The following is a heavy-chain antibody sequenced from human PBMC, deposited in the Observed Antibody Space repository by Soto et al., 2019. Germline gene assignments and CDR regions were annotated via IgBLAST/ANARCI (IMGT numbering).Heavy chain of an antibody. CDR1: GGTFSSYA. V-gene: IGHV1-69*05. Sequence: GASVKVSCKASGGTFSSYAISWVRQAPGQGLEWMGGIIPIFGTANYAQKFQGRVTMTRDTSISTAYMELSRLRSDDTAVYYCARDRLYYDILTGYYGGYYYYGMDVWGQGTTVTVSS. CDR2: IIPIFGTA. J-gene: IGHJ6*02. D-gene: IGHD3-9*01. CDR3: ARDRLYYDILTGYYGGYYYYGMDV.